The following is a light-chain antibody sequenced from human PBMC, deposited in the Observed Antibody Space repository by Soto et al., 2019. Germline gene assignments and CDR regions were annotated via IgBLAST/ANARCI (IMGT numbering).Light chain of an antibody. Sequence: DIPMTQSPSPLSASVGDRVTITCRASQSISTWLAWYQQKPGKAPKLLIYTASSLESGVPSRFSGSGSGTEFTLTISSLQPDDFATYYCQQYNSYSYTFGQGTKLEIK. J-gene: IGKJ2*01. CDR1: QSISTW. CDR3: QQYNSYSYT. V-gene: IGKV1-5*03. CDR2: TAS.